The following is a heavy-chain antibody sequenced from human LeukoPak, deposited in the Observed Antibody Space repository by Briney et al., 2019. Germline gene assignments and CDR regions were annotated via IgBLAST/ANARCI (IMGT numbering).Heavy chain of an antibody. CDR1: SYTFTSYG. J-gene: IGHJ5*02. CDR3: ARGGYSGYRADNWFDP. V-gene: IGHV1-18*01. Sequence: GASVKVSCKASSYTFTSYGISWVRQAPGQGLEWVGWISDYNGNTNYAQKLQGRVTMTTDTSTSTAYMELRSLRSDDTAVYYCARGGYSGYRADNWFDPWGQGTLVTVSS. CDR2: ISDYNGNT. D-gene: IGHD5-12*01.